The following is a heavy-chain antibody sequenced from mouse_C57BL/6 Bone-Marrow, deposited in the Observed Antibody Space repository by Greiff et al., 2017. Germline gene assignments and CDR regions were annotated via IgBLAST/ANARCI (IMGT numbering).Heavy chain of an antibody. Sequence: VQLQESGAELARPGASVKLSCKASGYTFTSYGISWVKQRTGQGLEWIGEIYPRSGNTYYNEKFKGKATLTADKSSSTAYMELRSLTSEDSAVYFCARCTTVVATDYAMDYWGQGTSVTVSS. J-gene: IGHJ4*01. CDR1: GYTFTSYG. V-gene: IGHV1-81*01. CDR2: IYPRSGNT. CDR3: ARCTTVVATDYAMDY. D-gene: IGHD1-1*01.